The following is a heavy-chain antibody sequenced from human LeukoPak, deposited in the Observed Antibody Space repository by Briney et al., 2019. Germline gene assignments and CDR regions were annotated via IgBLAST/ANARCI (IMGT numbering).Heavy chain of an antibody. D-gene: IGHD6-13*01. CDR1: GGTFSSYA. Sequence: SVKVSCKASGGTFSSYAISWVRQAPGQGLEWMGGIIPIFGTANYAQKFQGRVTITTDESTSTAYMELSSLRSEDTAVYYCARGPKGIAALIYYYYYMDVWGKGTTVTVSS. CDR3: ARGPKGIAALIYYYYYMDV. CDR2: IIPIFGTA. V-gene: IGHV1-69*05. J-gene: IGHJ6*03.